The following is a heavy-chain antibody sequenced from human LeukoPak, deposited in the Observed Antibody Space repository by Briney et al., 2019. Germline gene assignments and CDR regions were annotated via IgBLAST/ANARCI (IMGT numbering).Heavy chain of an antibody. CDR2: ISSSSSTI. J-gene: IGHJ6*02. D-gene: IGHD3-3*01. Sequence: HPGGSLRLSCAASGFTFSSYSMNWVRQAPGKGLEWVSYISSSSSTIYYADSVKGRFTISRDNAKNSLYLQMNSLRAEDTAVYYCAKGQDDFWSGQGYYYYYYAMDVWGQGTTVTVSS. CDR3: AKGQDDFWSGQGYYYYYYAMDV. CDR1: GFTFSSYS. V-gene: IGHV3-48*01.